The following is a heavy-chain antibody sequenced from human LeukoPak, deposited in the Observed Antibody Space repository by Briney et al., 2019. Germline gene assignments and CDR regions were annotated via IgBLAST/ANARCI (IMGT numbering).Heavy chain of an antibody. Sequence: PGGSLRLSCAASGFTFSSYGMHWVRQAPGKGLEWVAVISYDGSNKYYADSVKGRFTISRDNSKNTLYLQMNSLRAEDTAVYYCAKEGSTLYYYYGMDVWGQGTTVTVSS. CDR2: ISYDGSNK. D-gene: IGHD2-2*01. J-gene: IGHJ6*02. V-gene: IGHV3-30*18. CDR3: AKEGSTLYYYYGMDV. CDR1: GFTFSSYG.